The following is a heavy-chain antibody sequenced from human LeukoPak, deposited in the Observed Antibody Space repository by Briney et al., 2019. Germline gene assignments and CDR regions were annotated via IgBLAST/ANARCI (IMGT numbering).Heavy chain of an antibody. V-gene: IGHV1-2*02. D-gene: IGHD4-17*01. CDR3: ARSSGDYDFAFDI. CDR2: INPNSGGT. CDR1: GYTFTGYY. Sequence: ASVKVSCKASGYTFTGYYMHWVRQAPGQGLEWMGWINPNSGGTNYAQKFQGRVTVTRDTSISTAYMELSRLRSDDTAVYYCARSSGDYDFAFDIWGQGTMVTVSS. J-gene: IGHJ3*02.